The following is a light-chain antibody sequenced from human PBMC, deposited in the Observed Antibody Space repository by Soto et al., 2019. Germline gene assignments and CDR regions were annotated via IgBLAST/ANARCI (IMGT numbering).Light chain of an antibody. CDR2: GAS. Sequence: ELVLTQSPGTLSLSPGERATLSCRASQSVSSSYLAWYQQKPGQAPRLLIYGASSRATGIPDRFSGSGSGTDFTLTIIRLEPEDFAVYYCQQYGSSLLTFGGGTKVDIK. CDR3: QQYGSSLLT. J-gene: IGKJ4*01. V-gene: IGKV3-20*01. CDR1: QSVSSSY.